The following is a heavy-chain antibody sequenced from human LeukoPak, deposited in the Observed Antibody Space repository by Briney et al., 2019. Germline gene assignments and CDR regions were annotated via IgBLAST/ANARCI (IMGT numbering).Heavy chain of an antibody. Sequence: GGSLRLSCAASGFTFSSYSMNWVRQAPGKGLEWVSYISSSSSTIYYADSVKGRFTISRDYAKNSLYLQMNSLRAEDTAVYYCAREVSGGTYYYYYYMDVWGKGTTVTVSS. CDR3: AREVSGGTYYYYYYMDV. CDR2: ISSSSSTI. D-gene: IGHD1-1*01. CDR1: GFTFSSYS. V-gene: IGHV3-48*01. J-gene: IGHJ6*03.